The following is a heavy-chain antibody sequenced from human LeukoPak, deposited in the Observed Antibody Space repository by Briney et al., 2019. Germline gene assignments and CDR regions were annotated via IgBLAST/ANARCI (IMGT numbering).Heavy chain of an antibody. CDR1: GGSISSYY. Sequence: PSETLSLTCTVSGGSISSYYWSWIRQPPGQGLGWIGYIYYSGSNNYNPSLKSRVTISVDTSKNQFSLKLSSVTAADTAVYYCARAALYNKDAFDIWGQGTMVTVSS. V-gene: IGHV4-59*01. J-gene: IGHJ3*02. CDR2: IYYSGSN. CDR3: ARAALYNKDAFDI. D-gene: IGHD1-1*01.